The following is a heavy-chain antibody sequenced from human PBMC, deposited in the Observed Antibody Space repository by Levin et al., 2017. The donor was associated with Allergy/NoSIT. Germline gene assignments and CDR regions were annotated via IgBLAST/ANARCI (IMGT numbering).Heavy chain of an antibody. V-gene: IGHV3-11*01. D-gene: IGHD5-24*01. CDR1: GFSFSDEY. J-gene: IGHJ5*02. CDR3: AREGWRMAANA. Sequence: GESLKISCAASGFSFSDEYMTWIRQAPGRGLEWISDISSSGTIIRYGDSVKGRFTISRDNAQNSLFLRMNSLRAEDTAVYYCAREGWRMAANAWGQGTLVTVSS. CDR2: ISSSGTII.